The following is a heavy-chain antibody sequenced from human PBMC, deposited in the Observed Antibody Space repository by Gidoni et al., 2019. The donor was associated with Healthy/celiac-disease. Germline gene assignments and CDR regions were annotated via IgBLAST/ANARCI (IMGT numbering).Heavy chain of an antibody. J-gene: IGHJ4*02. CDR3: AREWGRTADY. CDR2: INHSGST. Sequence: QVQLQQWGAGLLKPSETLSRTCAVYGGSFSGYYWRWLRQPPGKGLEWIGEINHSGSTNSNPSLKSRVTISVDTSKHQFSLKLSSVTAADTAVYYCAREWGRTADYWGQGTLVTVSS. CDR1: GGSFSGYY. V-gene: IGHV4-34*01. D-gene: IGHD1-26*01.